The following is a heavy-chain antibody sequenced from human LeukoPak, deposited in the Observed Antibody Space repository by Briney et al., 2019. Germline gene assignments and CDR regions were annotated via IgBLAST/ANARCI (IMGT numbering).Heavy chain of an antibody. CDR1: GFTFSSHP. CDR3: ARGSLLLAPFDP. J-gene: IGHJ5*02. D-gene: IGHD3-10*01. Sequence: GGSLRLSCAASGFTFSSHPMHWVRQAPGKGLEWVAVISYDGSDKYYADSVKGRFTISRDNSKNTLYLQMNSLRVEETAVYYCARGSLLLAPFDPWGQGTLVTVSS. V-gene: IGHV3-30*04. CDR2: ISYDGSDK.